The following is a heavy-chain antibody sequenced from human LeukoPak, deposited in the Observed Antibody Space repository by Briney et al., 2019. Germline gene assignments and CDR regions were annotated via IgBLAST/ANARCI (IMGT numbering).Heavy chain of an antibody. V-gene: IGHV1-69*13. J-gene: IGHJ4*02. CDR3: ASNREGVSRGSGSYSDY. CDR1: GGTFSSYA. Sequence: SVKVSCKASGGTFSSYAISWVRQAPGQGLEWMGGIIPIFGTANYAQKFQGGVTITADESTSTAYMELSSLRSEDTAVYYCASNREGVSRGSGSYSDYWGQGTLVTVSS. D-gene: IGHD3-10*01. CDR2: IIPIFGTA.